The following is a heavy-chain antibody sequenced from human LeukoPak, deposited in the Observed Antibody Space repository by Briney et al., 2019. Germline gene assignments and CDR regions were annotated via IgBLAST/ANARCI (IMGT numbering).Heavy chain of an antibody. CDR3: QRDLIALAAPSY. CDR2: ISYDGNNK. V-gene: IGHV3-30-3*01. CDR1: GFTFNSFA. J-gene: IGHJ4*02. D-gene: IGHD6-19*01. Sequence: GGSLRLSCAASGFTFNSFAMHSVCQAPGKGLDWVAFISYDGNNKYYADSVRGRFTVSRDNSKNTLYLQMNSLRVEDTAVYYCQRDLIALAAPSYRGQGILVTVSS.